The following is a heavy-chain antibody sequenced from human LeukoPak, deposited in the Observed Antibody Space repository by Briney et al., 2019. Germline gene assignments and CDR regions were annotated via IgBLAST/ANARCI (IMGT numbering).Heavy chain of an antibody. D-gene: IGHD3-22*01. CDR2: IIPILGIA. Sequence: SVKVSCKASGGTFSSYAISWVRQAPGQGLEWMGRIIPILGIANCAQKFQGRVTITADKSTSTAYMGLSSLRSEDTAVYYCARGQGSSGYYSPFDYWGQGTLVTVSS. J-gene: IGHJ4*02. CDR3: ARGQGSSGYYSPFDY. V-gene: IGHV1-69*04. CDR1: GGTFSSYA.